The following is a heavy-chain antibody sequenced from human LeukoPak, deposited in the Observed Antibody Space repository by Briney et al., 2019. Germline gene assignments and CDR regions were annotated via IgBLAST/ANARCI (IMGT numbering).Heavy chain of an antibody. V-gene: IGHV5-51*01. D-gene: IGHD1-14*01. CDR3: ATSASEPYYFYYGLHV. CDR1: EFIFSSYW. Sequence: GQSLTISCRISEFIFSSYWVVWVRQTRGKGLEWMGVIYFDDSETKYSPSFYGLVTISADKSIDTAYLQWSSLKASDTATYYCATSASEPYYFYYGLHVWGLGTTVSV. CDR2: IYFDDSET. J-gene: IGHJ6*02.